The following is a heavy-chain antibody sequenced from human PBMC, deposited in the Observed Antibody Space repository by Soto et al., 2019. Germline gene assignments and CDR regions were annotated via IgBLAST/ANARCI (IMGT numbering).Heavy chain of an antibody. CDR1: GFPFAPST. D-gene: IGHD2-21*02. CDR2: ISVSVGST. Sequence: EVQLLQSGGGLVQPGGSLTLCCGVSGFPFAPSTMSWVRQAPGKGLEWVSTISVSVGSTYSADSVQGRFTVSSDISDNTLFLRMTSLTAVVTAVYFCAKRDVPHSTSNAYFYDHWGRGVLVTVSS. V-gene: IGHV3-23*01. J-gene: IGHJ4*02. CDR3: AKRDVPHSTSNAYFYDH.